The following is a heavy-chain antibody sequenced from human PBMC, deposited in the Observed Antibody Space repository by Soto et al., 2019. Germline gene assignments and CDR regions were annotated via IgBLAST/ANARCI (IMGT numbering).Heavy chain of an antibody. J-gene: IGHJ4*02. CDR1: GYSFFSYG. CDR3: ARSKDLEYSSSWGSFDY. Sequence: QVQLVQSGAEVKKPGASVKVSCEASGYSFFSYGISWVRQAPGRGLEWMGWISVYKGITNYAQNLQGRVTMTTDTFTSTAYMELRSLRSDDTAVYYCARSKDLEYSSSWGSFDYWGQGTLVTVSS. D-gene: IGHD6-13*01. V-gene: IGHV1-18*04. CDR2: ISVYKGIT.